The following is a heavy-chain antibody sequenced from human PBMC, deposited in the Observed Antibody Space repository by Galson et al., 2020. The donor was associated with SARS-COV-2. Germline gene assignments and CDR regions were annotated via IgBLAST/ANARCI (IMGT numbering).Heavy chain of an antibody. CDR2: IYHSGST. V-gene: IGHV4-4*02. CDR1: GGSISSSNW. Sequence: SETLSLTCAVSGGSISSSNWWSWVRQPPGKGLEWIGEIYHSGSTNYNPSLKSRVTISVDKSKNQFSLKLSSVTAADTAVYYCAREGSTYYDFWSGYPPPDYWGQGTLVTVSS. J-gene: IGHJ4*02. CDR3: AREGSTYYDFWSGYPPPDY. D-gene: IGHD3-3*01.